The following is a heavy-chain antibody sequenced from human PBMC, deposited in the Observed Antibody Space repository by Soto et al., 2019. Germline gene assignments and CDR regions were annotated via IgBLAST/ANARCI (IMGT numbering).Heavy chain of an antibody. D-gene: IGHD4-17*01. Sequence: GESLKISCKGSGYSFTSYWISWVRQMPGKGLEWMGRIDPSDSYTNYSPSLQGHVTISADKSISTAYLQWSSLKASDTAMYYCARTPIMTTVTTTYYYGMDVWGQGTTVTVS. CDR1: GYSFTSYW. CDR3: ARTPIMTTVTTTYYYGMDV. J-gene: IGHJ6*02. V-gene: IGHV5-10-1*01. CDR2: IDPSDSYT.